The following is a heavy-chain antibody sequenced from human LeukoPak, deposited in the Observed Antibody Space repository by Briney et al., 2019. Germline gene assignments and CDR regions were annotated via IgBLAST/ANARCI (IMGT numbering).Heavy chain of an antibody. J-gene: IGHJ5*02. CDR1: GGTFSSYA. D-gene: IGHD3-22*01. Sequence: SVKVSCRASGGTFSSYAISWVRQAPGQGLEWMGGIIPIFGTANYAQKFQGRVTITTDESTSTAYMELSSLRSEDTAVYYCARDGTYYYDSSGYEGLNWFDPWGQGTLVTVSS. V-gene: IGHV1-69*05. CDR3: ARDGTYYYDSSGYEGLNWFDP. CDR2: IIPIFGTA.